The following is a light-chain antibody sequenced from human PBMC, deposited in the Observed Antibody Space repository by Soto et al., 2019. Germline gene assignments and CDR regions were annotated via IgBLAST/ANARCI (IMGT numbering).Light chain of an antibody. CDR1: SGYVGTYSL. Sequence: QSVLAQPASVSGSPGQSITISCTGASGYVGTYSLVSWYQQYPGKAPKVVIYEGHKRPSGVPDRFSGSTSVNTASLTISGLQTDDEADYYCCLYVGATTYVFGTGTKLTVL. CDR3: CLYVGATTYV. V-gene: IGLV2-23*01. CDR2: EGH. J-gene: IGLJ1*01.